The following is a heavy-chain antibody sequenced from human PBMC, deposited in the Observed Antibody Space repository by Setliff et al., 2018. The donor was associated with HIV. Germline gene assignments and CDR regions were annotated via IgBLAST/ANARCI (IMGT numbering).Heavy chain of an antibody. Sequence: SETLSLTCTVSGGSISSQYWSWIRQPPGKGLEWIGFIYYSGSTYYYGGSTYYNPSLKTRVTISVDTSKNQFSLKLSSVTAADTAVYYCASLTTDRFLEWLFVYWGQGTLVTVSS. V-gene: IGHV4-59*04. CDR2: IYYSGSTYYYGGST. CDR3: ASLTTDRFLEWLFVY. D-gene: IGHD3-3*01. J-gene: IGHJ4*02. CDR1: GGSISSQY.